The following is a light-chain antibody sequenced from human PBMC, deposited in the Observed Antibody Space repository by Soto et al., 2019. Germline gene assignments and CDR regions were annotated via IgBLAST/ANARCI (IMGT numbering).Light chain of an antibody. J-gene: IGKJ1*01. CDR2: GAS. Sequence: EIVLTQSPGTLSLSPGEGVTLSCRASQSVDSSYLAWYQQTPGQAPRLLIYGASSRATGIPDRFSGSGSGTDFTLTISRREPEDVAVYYCQQYGSSRTFGQGTKVEIK. CDR3: QQYGSSRT. CDR1: QSVDSSY. V-gene: IGKV3-20*01.